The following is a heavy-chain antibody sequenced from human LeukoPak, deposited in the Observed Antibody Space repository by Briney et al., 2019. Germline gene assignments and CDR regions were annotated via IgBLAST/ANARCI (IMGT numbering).Heavy chain of an antibody. D-gene: IGHD4-11*01. CDR2: INPNSGGT. J-gene: IGHJ4*02. V-gene: IGHV1-2*02. CDR1: GYTFNGYY. CDR3: ARWMTTVITPDY. Sequence: ASVNVSCTASGYTFNGYYLHWVRQAPGQGLEWMGWINPNSGGTNYAQKFQGRVTMTRDTSISTAYMELSRLRSDDTAVYYCARWMTTVITPDYWGQGTLVTVSS.